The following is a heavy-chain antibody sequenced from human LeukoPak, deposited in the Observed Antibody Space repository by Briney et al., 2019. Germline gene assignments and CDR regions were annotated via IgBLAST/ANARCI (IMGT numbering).Heavy chain of an antibody. J-gene: IGHJ6*03. CDR1: GGSFSGYC. Sequence: PSETLSLTCAVYGGSFSGYCWSWIRQPPGKGLEWIREINHSGSTNYNPSLKSRVTISVDTSKNQFSLKLSSVTAADTAVYYCARDRGIAARPTYYYYMDVWGKGTTVTVSS. D-gene: IGHD6-6*01. CDR3: ARDRGIAARPTYYYYMDV. CDR2: INHSGST. V-gene: IGHV4-34*01.